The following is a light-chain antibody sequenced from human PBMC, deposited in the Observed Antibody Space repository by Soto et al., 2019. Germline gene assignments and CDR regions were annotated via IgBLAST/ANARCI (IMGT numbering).Light chain of an antibody. CDR1: QSVSSSY. V-gene: IGKV3-20*01. CDR3: QQYGNSLYT. Sequence: EIVLTQSPGTLSLSPGEGATLSCRASQSVSSSYLAWYQQKPGQTPRLLIYAASSRATGIPDRFSGSGSGADFTLTISRLEPEDFAVYYCQQYGNSLYTFGQGTKLEIK. J-gene: IGKJ2*01. CDR2: AAS.